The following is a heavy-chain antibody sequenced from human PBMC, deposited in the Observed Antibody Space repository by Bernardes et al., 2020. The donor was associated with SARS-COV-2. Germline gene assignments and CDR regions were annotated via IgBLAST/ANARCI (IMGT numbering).Heavy chain of an antibody. V-gene: IGHV3-7*03. D-gene: IGHD1-1*01. CDR1: GFTFRTSW. Sequence: GSLRLSCAASGFTFRTSWMTWVRVRQAPGRGLEWVATIDTDGSATYYMDAAEGRFTISRDNAKNSLYLEMRSLRSEDTAVYYCAKDFFLIQVRFDYWGQGTLVTVSS. J-gene: IGHJ4*02. CDR3: AKDFFLIQVRFDY. CDR2: IDTDGSAT.